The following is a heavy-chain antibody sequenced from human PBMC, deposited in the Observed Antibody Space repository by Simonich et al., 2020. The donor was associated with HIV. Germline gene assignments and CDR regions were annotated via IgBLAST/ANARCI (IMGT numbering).Heavy chain of an antibody. Sequence: QVQLVESGGGVVQPGRSLRLSCAASGFTFSSYAMHWVRQAPGKGLDWVAVISYYGSNKYYADSVKGRFTISRDNSKNTLYLQMNSLRAEDTAVYYCASGGLAGAFDIWGQGTMVTVSS. CDR2: ISYYGSNK. CDR3: ASGGLAGAFDI. D-gene: IGHD3-16*01. CDR1: GFTFSSYA. V-gene: IGHV3-30*07. J-gene: IGHJ3*02.